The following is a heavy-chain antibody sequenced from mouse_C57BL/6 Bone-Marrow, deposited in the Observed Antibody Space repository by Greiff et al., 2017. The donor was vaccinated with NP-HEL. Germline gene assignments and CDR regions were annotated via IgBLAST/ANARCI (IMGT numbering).Heavy chain of an antibody. D-gene: IGHD1-1*01. Sequence: VQLKQSGPVLVKPGASVKMSCKASGYTFTDYYMNWVKQSHGKSLEWIGVINPYNGGTSYNQKFKGKATLPVDKSSSTAYMELNNLTSEDSAVYYCARIYGSNAMDYWGQGTSVTVSS. V-gene: IGHV1-19*01. J-gene: IGHJ4*01. CDR1: GYTFTDYY. CDR3: ARIYGSNAMDY. CDR2: INPYNGGT.